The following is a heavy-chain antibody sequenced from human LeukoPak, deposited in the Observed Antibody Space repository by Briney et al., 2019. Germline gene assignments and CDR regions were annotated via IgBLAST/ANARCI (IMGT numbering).Heavy chain of an antibody. D-gene: IGHD3-9*01. V-gene: IGHV1-2*02. J-gene: IGHJ4*02. CDR3: ARSNCILSCYYPEDFDD. CDR2: INPNSGGT. Sequence: GASVTVSYKACGYTFTVYYMHWVRQAPGQGLEWMGWINPNSGGTNYAQKFQGRVTMTRDTSISTAYMELSRLRSDDMAVYYCARSNCILSCYYPEDFDDWGQGTLVTVSS. CDR1: GYTFTVYY.